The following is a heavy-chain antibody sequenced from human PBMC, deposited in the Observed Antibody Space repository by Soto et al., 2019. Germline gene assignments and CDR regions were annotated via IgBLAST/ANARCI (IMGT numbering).Heavy chain of an antibody. CDR3: ATSSSGWTQFDY. J-gene: IGHJ4*02. D-gene: IGHD6-19*01. Sequence: PSETLSLTCAVYGGSFSGYYWSWIRQPPGKGLEWIGEINHSGSTNYNPSLKSRVTISVDTSKNQFSLKLSSVTAADTAVYYCATSSSGWTQFDYWGQGTLVTVSS. V-gene: IGHV4-34*01. CDR2: INHSGST. CDR1: GGSFSGYY.